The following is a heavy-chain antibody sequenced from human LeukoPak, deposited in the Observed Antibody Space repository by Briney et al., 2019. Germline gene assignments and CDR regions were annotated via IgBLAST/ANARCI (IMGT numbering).Heavy chain of an antibody. CDR1: GYTFTSYA. Sequence: ASVKVSCKASGYTFTSYAMNWVRQAPGQGLEWMGWINTNTGNPTYAQGFTGRFVFSLDTSVNTAYLQISSLKAEDTAVYYCARSVVVVAATLGYYYYYMDVWGKGTTVTVSS. CDR3: ARSVVVVAATLGYYYYYMDV. J-gene: IGHJ6*03. D-gene: IGHD2-15*01. CDR2: INTNTGNP. V-gene: IGHV7-4-1*02.